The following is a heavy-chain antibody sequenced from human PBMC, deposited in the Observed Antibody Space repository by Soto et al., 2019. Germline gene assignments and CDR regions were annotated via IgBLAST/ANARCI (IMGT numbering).Heavy chain of an antibody. Sequence: GGSLRLSCAASGFTFSSYGMHWVRQAPGKGLEWVAVIWYDGSNKYYADSVKGRFTISRDNSKNTLYLQMNSLRAEDTAAYYCARDEERWLQLTDYYYYGMDVWGQGTTVTVSS. CDR2: IWYDGSNK. CDR3: ARDEERWLQLTDYYYYGMDV. D-gene: IGHD5-12*01. J-gene: IGHJ6*02. V-gene: IGHV3-33*01. CDR1: GFTFSSYG.